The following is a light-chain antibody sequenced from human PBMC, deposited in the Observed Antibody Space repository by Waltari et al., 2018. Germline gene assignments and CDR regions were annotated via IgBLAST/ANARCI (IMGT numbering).Light chain of an antibody. CDR1: QTVRSY. J-gene: IGKJ2*01. Sequence: EIVLTQSPATLSLSPGDRATLSCRASQTVRSYLACYQQKPGQAPRLLIFDASSRAPSIPAKFSGRGSGTNFTLTVSNLEPEDFAVYYCQQRSNWPYTFGQGTRVEIK. V-gene: IGKV3-11*01. CDR3: QQRSNWPYT. CDR2: DAS.